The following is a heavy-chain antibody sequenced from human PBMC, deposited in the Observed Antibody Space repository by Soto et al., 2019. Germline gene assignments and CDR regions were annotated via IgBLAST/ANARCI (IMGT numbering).Heavy chain of an antibody. V-gene: IGHV3-53*01. J-gene: IGHJ5*02. CDR3: AKDLVGGDPSS. CDR1: GFTVTRNS. Sequence: EVQLVESGGGLVQRGGSLRLSGAAPGFTVTRNSMTWVRQAPGKGLEGVSVMYSGGASDYADSVKGRFTISRDKSKNTLFLQMNSLRVEDTAIYYCAKDLVGGDPSSWGQGTQVTVSS. D-gene: IGHD2-21*02. CDR2: MYSGGAS.